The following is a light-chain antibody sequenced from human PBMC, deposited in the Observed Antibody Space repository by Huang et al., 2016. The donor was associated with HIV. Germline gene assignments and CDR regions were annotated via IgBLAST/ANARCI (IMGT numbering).Light chain of an antibody. Sequence: DVVMTQSPLSLPVTPGEPASISCRSSQSLLHSDGNNYVDWYLQKPGQSPQLLIYLGSNRASGVPERFSGSGSGTDFTLKISRVEAEDVGVYYCMQGLRTPRTFGQGTRLEIK. J-gene: IGKJ2*01. CDR2: LGS. V-gene: IGKV2-28*01. CDR1: QSLLHSDGNNY. CDR3: MQGLRTPRT.